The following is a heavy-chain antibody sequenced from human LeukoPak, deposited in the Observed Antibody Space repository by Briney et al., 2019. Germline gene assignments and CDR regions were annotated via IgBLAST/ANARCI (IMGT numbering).Heavy chain of an antibody. Sequence: GGSLRLSCAASGFTFSSYTMNWVRQAPGKGLEWVSSISSSSSCIYYADSVKGRFTISRDNAKNSLYLQMNSLRAEDTAVYYCANRISPGYWGQGTLVTVPS. D-gene: IGHD2/OR15-2a*01. CDR1: GFTFSSYT. CDR3: ANRISPGY. J-gene: IGHJ4*02. CDR2: ISSSSSCI. V-gene: IGHV3-21*01.